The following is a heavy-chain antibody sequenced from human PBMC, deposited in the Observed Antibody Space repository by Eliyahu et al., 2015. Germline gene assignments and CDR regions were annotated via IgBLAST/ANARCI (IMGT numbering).Heavy chain of an antibody. CDR1: GGTFSXYA. CDR2: ITPIFGTA. Sequence: QVQLVQSGAEVKKPGSSVKVSCKASGGTFSXYAISWVRQAPGQRVGGMGXITPIFGTANYXQKFQGRVTITADESTSTAYMELSSLRSEDTAVYYCARGNGGYCSSTSCQPLDYWGQGTLVTVSS. D-gene: IGHD2-2*01. V-gene: IGHV1-69*01. J-gene: IGHJ4*02. CDR3: ARGNGGYCSSTSCQPLDY.